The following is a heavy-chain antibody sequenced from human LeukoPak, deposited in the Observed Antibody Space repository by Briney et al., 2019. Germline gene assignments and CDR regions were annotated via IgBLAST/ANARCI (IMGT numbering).Heavy chain of an antibody. V-gene: IGHV3-30*02. Sequence: GGSLRLSCAASGFTFSNFGMHWVRQAPGKGLEWVAFIRYDGSNKYYADSVKGRFTISRDNSKNTLYLQMNSLRGEDTAVYYCAKDGDTMSGTYYYDMDVWGKGTTVTIS. CDR1: GFTFSNFG. CDR2: IRYDGSNK. D-gene: IGHD1-26*01. CDR3: AKDGDTMSGTYYYDMDV. J-gene: IGHJ6*03.